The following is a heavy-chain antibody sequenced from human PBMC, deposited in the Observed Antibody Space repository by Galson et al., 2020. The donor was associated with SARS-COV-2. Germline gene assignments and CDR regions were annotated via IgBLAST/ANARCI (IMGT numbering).Heavy chain of an antibody. D-gene: IGHD2-15*01. Sequence: GSLRLSCAASGFPFSSYSMNWVRQAPGQGLEWVSSMSAGSSYIYYADSVKGRFTISRDNAKNSLYLQMNSLRADDTAVYYCARVGGMATTPANYYYGLVVWGPGTTVTVSS. V-gene: IGHV3-21*01. CDR3: ARVGGMATTPANYYYGLVV. CDR1: GFPFSSYS. CDR2: MSAGSSYI. J-gene: IGHJ6*02.